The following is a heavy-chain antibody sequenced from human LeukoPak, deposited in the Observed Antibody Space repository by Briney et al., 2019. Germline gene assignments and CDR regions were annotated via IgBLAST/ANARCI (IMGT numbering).Heavy chain of an antibody. CDR2: IYYSGST. CDR1: DDSISSIHYY. CDR3: ARVSRGYSGYDEPFYFDY. Sequence: SETLSLTCTVSDDSISSIHYYWGWIRQPPGKGLEWIGTIYYSGSTYYNPSLESRVTISLDTSKNQFSLRLSSVTAADTAMYYCARVSRGYSGYDEPFYFDYWGQGALVTVSS. J-gene: IGHJ4*02. D-gene: IGHD5-12*01. V-gene: IGHV4-39*07.